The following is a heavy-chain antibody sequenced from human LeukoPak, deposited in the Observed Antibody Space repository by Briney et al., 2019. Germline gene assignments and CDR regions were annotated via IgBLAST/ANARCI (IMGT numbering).Heavy chain of an antibody. CDR2: INWNSGNI. J-gene: IGHJ3*02. V-gene: IGHV3-9*01. D-gene: IGHD6-13*01. CDR1: GFTFDDYA. Sequence: GRSLRLSCAASGFTFDDYAMHWVRQAPGKGLEWVSGINWNSGNIDYADSVQGRFTISRDNAKNSLYLQMNSLRAEDTALYYCAKDRYSTIGNAFDIWGQGTMVTVSS. CDR3: AKDRYSTIGNAFDI.